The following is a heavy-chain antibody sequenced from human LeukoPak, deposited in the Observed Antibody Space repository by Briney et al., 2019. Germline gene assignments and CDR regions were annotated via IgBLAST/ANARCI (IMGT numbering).Heavy chain of an antibody. Sequence: LSETLSLTCTVSGGSISSYYWSWIRQPPGKGLEWIGYIYYSGSTNHNPSLKSRVTISVDTSKNQFSLKLSSVTAADTAVYYCARWGITVTAYDYWGQGTLVTVSS. V-gene: IGHV4-59*08. J-gene: IGHJ4*02. CDR3: ARWGITVTAYDY. CDR1: GGSISSYY. D-gene: IGHD4-17*01. CDR2: IYYSGST.